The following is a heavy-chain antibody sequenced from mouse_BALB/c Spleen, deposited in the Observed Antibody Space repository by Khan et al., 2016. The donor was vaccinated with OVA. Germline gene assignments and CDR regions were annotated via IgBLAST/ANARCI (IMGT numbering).Heavy chain of an antibody. J-gene: IGHJ2*01. CDR1: GFTFSTYT. CDR3: TRDRTRRAGYFDY. V-gene: IGHV5-6-4*01. Sequence: EVELVESGGGFVKPGGSLKLSCAASGFTFSTYTMSWVRQTPEKRLEWVATISSGGSYTYYPDSVKGRFTISRDNAKNTLYLQMSSLQSEDTAMYYCTRDRTRRAGYFDYWGQGTTLTVSS. CDR2: ISSGGSYT. D-gene: IGHD2-12*01.